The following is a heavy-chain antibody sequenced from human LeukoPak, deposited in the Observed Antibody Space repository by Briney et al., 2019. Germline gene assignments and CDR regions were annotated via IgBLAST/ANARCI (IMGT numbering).Heavy chain of an antibody. CDR3: ARQAGFGLEFDP. D-gene: IGHD3-10*01. V-gene: IGHV4-59*08. Sequence: PSETLSLTCTVSGGSISSYYCSWIRQPPRQGQEWIWFISHSWSTYYNPSLKSRVTISVDPSKTQLSLKLSSVTAADTAVYYCARQAGFGLEFDPWGQGTLVTVSS. J-gene: IGHJ5*02. CDR2: ISHSWST. CDR1: GGSISSYY.